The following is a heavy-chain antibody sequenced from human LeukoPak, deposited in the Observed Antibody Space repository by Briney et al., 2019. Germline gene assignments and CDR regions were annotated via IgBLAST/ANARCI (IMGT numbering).Heavy chain of an antibody. CDR3: AKDSLNHYYDSSGPFDY. D-gene: IGHD3-22*01. CDR1: GFTFSSYW. J-gene: IGHJ4*02. CDR2: ISGSGGST. Sequence: GGSLRLSCAASGFTFSSYWMSWVRQAPGKGLEWVSAISGSGGSTYYADSVKGRFTISRDNSKNTLYLQMNSLRAEDTAVYYCAKDSLNHYYDSSGPFDYWGQGTLVTVSS. V-gene: IGHV3-23*01.